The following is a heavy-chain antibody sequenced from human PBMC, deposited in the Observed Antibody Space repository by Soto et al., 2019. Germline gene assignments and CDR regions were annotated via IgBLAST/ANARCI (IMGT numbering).Heavy chain of an antibody. CDR2: IYYSGST. CDR1: GGSISSYY. V-gene: IGHV4-59*01. Sequence: ASETLSLTCTVSGGSISSYYWSWIRQPPGKGLEWIGYIYYSGSTNYNPSLKSRVTISVDTSKNQFSLKLSSVTAADTAVYYGARVAPPYCGGDCYSGWFDPWGQGTLVTVSS. D-gene: IGHD2-21*02. J-gene: IGHJ5*02. CDR3: ARVAPPYCGGDCYSGWFDP.